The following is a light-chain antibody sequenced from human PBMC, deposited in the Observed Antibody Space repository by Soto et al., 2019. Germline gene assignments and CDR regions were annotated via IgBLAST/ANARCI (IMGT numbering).Light chain of an antibody. CDR1: SSDVGGYNY. CDR3: SSYTSSNTLYV. J-gene: IGLJ1*01. Sequence: QSALTQPASVSVSPGQSITISCTGTSSDVGGYNYVSWYQQHPGKAPKLMIYDVNNRPSGVSDRFSGFKSGNTASLTISGLQAEDEADYFCSSYTSSNTLYVLGAGTKVTVL. CDR2: DVN. V-gene: IGLV2-14*01.